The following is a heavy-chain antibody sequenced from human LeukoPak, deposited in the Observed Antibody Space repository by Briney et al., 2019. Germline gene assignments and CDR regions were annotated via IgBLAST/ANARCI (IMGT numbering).Heavy chain of an antibody. CDR3: AKTAGIAAAADFDY. J-gene: IGHJ4*02. Sequence: PGGSLRLSCAASGFTFSSYGMSWVRQAPGKGLVWVSRINTDGSSTSYADSVKGRFTISRDNAKNTLYLQMNSLRAEDTAVYYCAKTAGIAAAADFDYWGQGTLVTVSS. CDR1: GFTFSSYG. CDR2: INTDGSST. V-gene: IGHV3-74*01. D-gene: IGHD6-13*01.